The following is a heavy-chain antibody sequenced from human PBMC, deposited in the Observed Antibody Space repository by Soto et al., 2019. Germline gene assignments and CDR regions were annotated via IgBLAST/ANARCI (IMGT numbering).Heavy chain of an antibody. CDR3: VRKILGSTSRPNYWYFDI. D-gene: IGHD2-2*01. V-gene: IGHV3-23*01. CDR1: GFTFINYA. Sequence: EVQLLESGGGLVQPGGSLRLSCVGPGFTFINYAMNWVRQAPGKGLEWVSSISGGGDATFFADSVRGRFTSSRDNSENTVTLQMNSLGVDDTAVYYCVRKILGSTSRPNYWYFDIWGRGTLVTVSS. J-gene: IGHJ2*01. CDR2: ISGGGDAT.